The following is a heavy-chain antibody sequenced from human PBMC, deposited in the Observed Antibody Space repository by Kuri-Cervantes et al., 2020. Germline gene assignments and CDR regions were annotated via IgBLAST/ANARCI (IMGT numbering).Heavy chain of an antibody. V-gene: IGHV3-9*01. J-gene: IGHJ4*02. CDR3: ARGEGYCSGGSCYTPFDY. Sequence: GGSLRLSCAASGFTFDDYAMHWVRQAPGKGLEWVSGISWNSGSIGYADSVKGRFTISRDNAKNSLYLQMNSLRAEDTAVYYCARGEGYCSGGSCYTPFDYWGQGTLVTVSS. D-gene: IGHD2-15*01. CDR1: GFTFDDYA. CDR2: ISWNSGSI.